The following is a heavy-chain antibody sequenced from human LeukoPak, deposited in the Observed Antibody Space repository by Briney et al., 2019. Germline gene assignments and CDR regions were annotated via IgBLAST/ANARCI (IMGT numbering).Heavy chain of an antibody. CDR2: VNSDGTRT. CDR3: AKDYYYDRSVYYAFDY. V-gene: IGHV3-74*01. D-gene: IGHD3-22*01. Sequence: GGSLTLSCAASEISFSSSWMHWVRQGPGKGLVWDSRVNSDGTRTNYADSVKGRFTISRDNAKNSLYLQMNSLRAEDTALYYCAKDYYYDRSVYYAFDYWGQGTLVTVSS. J-gene: IGHJ4*02. CDR1: EISFSSSW.